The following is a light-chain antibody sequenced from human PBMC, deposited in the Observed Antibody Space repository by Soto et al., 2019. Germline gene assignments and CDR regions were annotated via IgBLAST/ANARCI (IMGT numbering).Light chain of an antibody. V-gene: IGKV3-11*01. CDR3: QQRASWRT. Sequence: EIVLTQSPATLSLSPGERATLSCRASQSVSTYLAWYQQRPGQAPRLLISSASDRATGIPARFSGSGSGTDFTITISSLEPEDFAIYYCQQRASWRTFGQGTKVEIK. CDR2: SAS. J-gene: IGKJ1*01. CDR1: QSVSTY.